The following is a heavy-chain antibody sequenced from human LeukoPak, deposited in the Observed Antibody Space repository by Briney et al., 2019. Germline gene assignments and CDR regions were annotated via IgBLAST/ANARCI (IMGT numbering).Heavy chain of an antibody. V-gene: IGHV4-30-4*01. CDR2: IYYSGST. Sequence: SETLSLTCTVSGGSISSGDYYWSWIRQPPGKGLEWIGYIYYSGSTYYNPSLKSRVTISVDTSKNQFSLKLSSVTAADTAVYYCARARVYDTIFHYWGQGTLATVSS. CDR3: ARARVYDTIFHY. D-gene: IGHD3-22*01. J-gene: IGHJ4*02. CDR1: GGSISSGDYY.